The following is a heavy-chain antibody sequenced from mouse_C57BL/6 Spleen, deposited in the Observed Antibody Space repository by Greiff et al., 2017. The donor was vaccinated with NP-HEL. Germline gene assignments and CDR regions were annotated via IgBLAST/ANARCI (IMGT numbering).Heavy chain of an antibody. Sequence: VQLQQSGAELVRPGASVKLSCTASGFNIKDDYMHWVKQRPEQGLEWIGWIDPENGDTEYASKFQGKATITADTSSNTAYLQLSSLTSEDTAVYYYTTSGVAYAMDYWGQGTSVTVSS. CDR3: TTSGVAYAMDY. D-gene: IGHD1-1*02. CDR1: GFNIKDDY. CDR2: IDPENGDT. J-gene: IGHJ4*01. V-gene: IGHV14-4*01.